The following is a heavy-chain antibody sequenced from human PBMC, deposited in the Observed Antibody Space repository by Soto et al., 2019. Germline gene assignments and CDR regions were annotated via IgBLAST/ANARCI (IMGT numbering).Heavy chain of an antibody. D-gene: IGHD3-22*01. CDR1: GFTFSSYA. CDR2: ISGSGGST. V-gene: IGHV3-23*01. CDR3: AKGDYYYDSSGYSLDY. J-gene: IGHJ4*02. Sequence: GGSLRLSCAASGFTFSSYAMSWVRQAPGKGLEWVSAISGSGGSTYYADSVKGRFTISRDNSKNTLYLQMNSLRAEDTAVYYCAKGDYYYDSSGYSLDYWGQGTLVTVSS.